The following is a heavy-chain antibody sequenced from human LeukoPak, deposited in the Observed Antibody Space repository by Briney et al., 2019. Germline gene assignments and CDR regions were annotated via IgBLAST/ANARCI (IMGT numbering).Heavy chain of an antibody. CDR2: ISYDGSNK. Sequence: GGSLRLSCAASGFIFSSYAMHWVRQAPGKGLEWVAVISYDGSNKYYADSVKGRFTISRDNSKNTLYLQMDSLRAEDTAVYYCARVGGSYLHYFFDYWGQGTLVTVSS. J-gene: IGHJ4*02. V-gene: IGHV3-30*04. CDR1: GFIFSSYA. D-gene: IGHD1-26*01. CDR3: ARVGGSYLHYFFDY.